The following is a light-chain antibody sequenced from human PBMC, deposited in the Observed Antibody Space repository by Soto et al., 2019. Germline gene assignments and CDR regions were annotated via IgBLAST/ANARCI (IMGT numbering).Light chain of an antibody. Sequence: EIVLTQSPGTLSLSPGERTTLSCRASQSVSSSHLAWYQQKPGQAPRLLIYDASSRATGIPDRFSGSGSGTDFTLTISRLEPEDLAVYYCQQYGSSPLTFGGGTKVEIK. CDR1: QSVSSSH. CDR3: QQYGSSPLT. V-gene: IGKV3-20*01. J-gene: IGKJ4*01. CDR2: DAS.